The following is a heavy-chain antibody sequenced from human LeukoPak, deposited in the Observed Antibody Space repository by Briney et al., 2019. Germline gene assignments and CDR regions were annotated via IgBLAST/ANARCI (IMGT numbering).Heavy chain of an antibody. J-gene: IGHJ4*02. CDR1: GFTFSSYS. CDR3: ARDGLAAAATAYYFDD. Sequence: PGGSLRLSCAASGFTFSSYSMNWVRQAPGKGLEWVSSISSSSSYIYYADSVKGRFTISRDNAKNSLYLQMNSLRAEDTAVYYCARDGLAAAATAYYFDDWGPGTLVTVSS. CDR2: ISSSSSYI. D-gene: IGHD6-13*01. V-gene: IGHV3-21*01.